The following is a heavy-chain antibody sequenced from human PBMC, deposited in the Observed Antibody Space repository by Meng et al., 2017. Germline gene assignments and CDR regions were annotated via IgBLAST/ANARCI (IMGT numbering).Heavy chain of an antibody. Sequence: GGSLRLSCTASGFIFSSYNINWVRQAPGKGLEWVSSISSSSNYIYYADSLKGRFTISRDNAKNPLYLQMNSLRAEDTAVYYCARDLYSSGSLDHWGQGTLVTVSS. V-gene: IGHV3-21*01. CDR3: ARDLYSSGSLDH. CDR2: ISSSSNYI. CDR1: GFIFSSYN. J-gene: IGHJ4*02. D-gene: IGHD6-19*01.